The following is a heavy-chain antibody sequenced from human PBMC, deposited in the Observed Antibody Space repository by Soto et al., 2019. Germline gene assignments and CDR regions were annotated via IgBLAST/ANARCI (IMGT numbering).Heavy chain of an antibody. Sequence: QVQLQESGPGLVKPSETLSLTCTVSGAPITTTKWWAWVRLPPGKGLEWIGELSRGDERSSNPSLEGRFTMSLDKSNNHFSLKLTSVTAADPAISYCATQTISYTWGVWGRGTSVTVSS. J-gene: IGHJ6*02. D-gene: IGHD3-16*01. CDR3: ATQTISYTWGV. CDR2: LSRGDER. CDR1: GAPITTTKW. V-gene: IGHV4-4*02.